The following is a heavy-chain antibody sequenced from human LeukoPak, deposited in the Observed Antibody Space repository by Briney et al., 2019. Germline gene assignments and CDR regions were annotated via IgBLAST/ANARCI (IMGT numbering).Heavy chain of an antibody. CDR3: ARGYCSSNRCPTPGAFDI. Sequence: GGSLRLSCSASGFTFSSYAMHWVRQAPGKGLEYVSAISSNGGSTYYADSVKGRLTISRHNSKNTLYLQMNSLKPEDTAVYYWARGYCSSNRCPTPGAFDIWGQGTMVTVSS. J-gene: IGHJ3*02. CDR2: ISSNGGST. V-gene: IGHV3-64*04. D-gene: IGHD2-2*01. CDR1: GFTFSSYA.